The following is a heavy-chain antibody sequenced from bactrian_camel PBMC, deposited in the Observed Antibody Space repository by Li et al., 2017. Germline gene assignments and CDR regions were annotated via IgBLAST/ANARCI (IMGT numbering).Heavy chain of an antibody. CDR1: GFTFSNIW. Sequence: HVQLVESGGGLVQPGGSLRLSCAASGFTFSNIWMYWVRQRPGKGLERVSTINSGGDTTYYADSVKGRFTLSRDNAKNTLYLQLSSLKIEDTAVYYCARSLNLEYSAWGQGTQVTVS. CDR2: INSGGDTT. J-gene: IGHJ6*01. V-gene: IGHV3S1*01. D-gene: IGHD4*01. CDR3: ARSLNLEYSA.